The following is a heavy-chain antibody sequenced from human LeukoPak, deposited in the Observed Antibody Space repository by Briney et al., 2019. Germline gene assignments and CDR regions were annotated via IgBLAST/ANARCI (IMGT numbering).Heavy chain of an antibody. CDR1: GFTFSDYY. CDR2: ISSSGSTI. J-gene: IGHJ4*02. CDR3: ASELVSSSPALSFDY. Sequence: PGGSLRLSCAASGFTFSDYYMSWIRQAPGKGLEWVSYISSSGSTIYYADSVKGRFTISRDNAKNSLYLQMNSLRAEDTAVYYCASELVSSSPALSFDYWGQGTLVTVSS. V-gene: IGHV3-11*01. D-gene: IGHD6-6*01.